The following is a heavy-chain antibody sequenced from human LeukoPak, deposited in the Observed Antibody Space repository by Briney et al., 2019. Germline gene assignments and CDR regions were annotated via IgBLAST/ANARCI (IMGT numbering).Heavy chain of an antibody. V-gene: IGHV4-59*12. J-gene: IGHJ3*02. CDR3: AREERLRFGADAFAI. D-gene: IGHD3-10*01. CDR2: IYYSGST. CDR1: GGSFSSYY. Sequence: SETLSLTCTVSGGSFSSYYWSWIRQPPGKGLEWIGYIYYSGSTNYNPSLKTRVTLSLDTSNNQFSLKLTSVTAADTAVYYCAREERLRFGADAFAIWGQGIMLTVSS.